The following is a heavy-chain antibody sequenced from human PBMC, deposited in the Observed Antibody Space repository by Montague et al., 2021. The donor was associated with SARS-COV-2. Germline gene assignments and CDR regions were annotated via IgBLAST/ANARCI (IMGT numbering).Heavy chain of an antibody. J-gene: IGHJ4*02. CDR3: ATQAGGFTSGSRDY. D-gene: IGHD6-13*01. Sequence: SETLSLTCTVSGGSINSFYWSWVRQSPGKRMEWIGYIHHSGSTKYNPSLQSRVTMSLDTSRNQLSLKLSSVTAADTATYYCATQAGGFTSGSRDYWGQGTLVTVSS. CDR1: GGSINSFY. CDR2: IHHSGST. V-gene: IGHV4-59*08.